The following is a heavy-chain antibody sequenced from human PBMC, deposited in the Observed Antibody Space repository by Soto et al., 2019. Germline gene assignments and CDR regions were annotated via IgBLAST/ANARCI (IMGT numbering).Heavy chain of an antibody. CDR3: ASRAYSGYDAKEFGA. Sequence: LSLTCAVSSGSISKNNWWTWVRQPPEKGMEWIGEIYHGGSTNYNPSLKSRVTISLDKSKNQFSLKLTSVTAADTAVYYCASRAYSGYDAKEFGAWGQGTLVTVSS. CDR1: SGSISKNNW. CDR2: IYHGGST. V-gene: IGHV4-4*02. D-gene: IGHD5-12*01. J-gene: IGHJ5*02.